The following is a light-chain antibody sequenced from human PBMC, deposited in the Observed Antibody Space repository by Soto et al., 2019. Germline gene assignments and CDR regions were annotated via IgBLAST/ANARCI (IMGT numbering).Light chain of an antibody. CDR3: QQYDKLPRT. V-gene: IGKV1-33*01. Sequence: DIQMTQSPSSLSASVGDRVTITCQASQDISNYLNWYQQIPGKAPKLLIYDASNLETGVPSRFSGSGSGTHFTFTISSLQPEDIATYYCQQYDKLPRTFGQGTKLEIK. J-gene: IGKJ2*01. CDR1: QDISNY. CDR2: DAS.